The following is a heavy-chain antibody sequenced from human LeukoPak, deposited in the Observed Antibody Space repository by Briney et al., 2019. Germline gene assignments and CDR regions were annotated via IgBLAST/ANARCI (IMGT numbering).Heavy chain of an antibody. J-gene: IGHJ4*02. CDR2: IYYSGST. CDR3: AGGRGYSGYDFSCYFDY. V-gene: IGHV4-59*02. Sequence: PSETLSLTCTVSGGSVSSYYWSWIRQPPGKGLEWIGYIYYSGSTNYNPSLKSRVTISVDTSKNQFSLKLSSVTAADTAVYYCAGGRGYSGYDFSCYFDYWGQGTLVTVSS. D-gene: IGHD5-12*01. CDR1: GGSVSSYY.